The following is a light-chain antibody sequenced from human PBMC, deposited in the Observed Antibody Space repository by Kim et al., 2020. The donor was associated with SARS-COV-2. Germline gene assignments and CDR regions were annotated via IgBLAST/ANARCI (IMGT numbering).Light chain of an antibody. Sequence: GQSITISCSGTSSDVGGSNFVSWYQQHPGKAPKLMISDVSGRPSGVSNRFSGSKSGNTASLTISGLQAEDEADYHCSSNTSSSTVVFGGGTQLTVL. V-gene: IGLV2-14*03. CDR2: DVS. CDR3: SSNTSSSTVV. CDR1: SSDVGGSNF. J-gene: IGLJ3*02.